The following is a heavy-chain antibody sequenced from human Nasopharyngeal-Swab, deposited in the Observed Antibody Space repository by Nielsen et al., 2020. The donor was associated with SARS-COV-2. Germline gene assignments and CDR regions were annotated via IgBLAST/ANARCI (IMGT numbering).Heavy chain of an antibody. D-gene: IGHD6-19*01. Sequence: GESLKISCAASGFTFSSYAMSWVRQAPGKGLEWVSAISGSGGSTYYADSVKGRFTISRDNSKNTLYLQMNSLRAEDTVVYYCAKDPSAVAGTGWDYWGQGTLVTVSS. CDR3: AKDPSAVAGTGWDY. CDR1: GFTFSSYA. V-gene: IGHV3-23*01. CDR2: ISGSGGST. J-gene: IGHJ4*02.